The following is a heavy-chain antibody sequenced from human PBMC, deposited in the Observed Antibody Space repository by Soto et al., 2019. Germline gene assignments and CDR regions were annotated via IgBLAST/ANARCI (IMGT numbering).Heavy chain of an antibody. D-gene: IGHD2-8*01. CDR3: ARKGPGVYYYYGLDV. CDR1: GYTFTSYG. J-gene: IGHJ6*02. Sequence: QVQLVQSGAEVKKPGASVKVSCKASGYTFTSYGITWVRQAPGQGLEWMGWISAYNGDTNYTQKFQGRLTMTSDTSXRTAYMERRSLRSDDTAVYYCARKGPGVYYYYGLDVWGQGTTVTASS. V-gene: IGHV1-18*01. CDR2: ISAYNGDT.